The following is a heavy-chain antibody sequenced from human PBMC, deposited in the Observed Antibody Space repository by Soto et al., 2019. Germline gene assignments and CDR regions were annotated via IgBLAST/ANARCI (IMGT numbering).Heavy chain of an antibody. CDR1: GGTFSRHA. Sequence: QVQLVQSGAEVRKPGSSVKVSCKASGGTFSRHAISWVRQAPGQGLEWMGGIIPIFGTANYAQKFQGRVTITADESTSTAYMELSSLRSEDTAVYYCARGLQTSVVPAAIDPYGMDVWGQGTTVTVSS. CDR2: IIPIFGTA. CDR3: ARGLQTSVVPAAIDPYGMDV. D-gene: IGHD2-2*01. V-gene: IGHV1-69*01. J-gene: IGHJ6*02.